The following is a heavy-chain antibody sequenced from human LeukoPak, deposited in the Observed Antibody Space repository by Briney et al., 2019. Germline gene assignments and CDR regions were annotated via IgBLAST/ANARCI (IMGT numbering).Heavy chain of an antibody. V-gene: IGHV4-34*01. D-gene: IGHD2-15*01. Sequence: SETLSLTCAVYGGSFSGYYWSWIRQPPGKGLEWSGEINHSGSTNYNPSLKSRVTISVDTSKNQFSLKLSSVTAADTAVYYCARGGDIVVVVAAYTSSTWEFDPWGQGTLVTVSS. CDR1: GGSFSGYY. CDR2: INHSGST. CDR3: ARGGDIVVVVAAYTSSTWEFDP. J-gene: IGHJ5*02.